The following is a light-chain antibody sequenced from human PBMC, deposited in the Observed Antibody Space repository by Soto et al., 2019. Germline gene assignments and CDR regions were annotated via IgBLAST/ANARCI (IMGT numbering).Light chain of an antibody. CDR3: QSYDRSLSGRVV. CDR2: GNS. V-gene: IGLV1-40*01. CDR1: SSNIGAGYD. J-gene: IGLJ2*01. Sequence: QSVLPQPPSVSGAPGQRVTISCTGSSSNIGAGYDVHWYQQLPGTAPKLLIYGNSNRPSGVPDRFSGYKSGTSASLAITGLQAEDEAEYYCQSYDRSLSGRVVFGGGTKLTVL.